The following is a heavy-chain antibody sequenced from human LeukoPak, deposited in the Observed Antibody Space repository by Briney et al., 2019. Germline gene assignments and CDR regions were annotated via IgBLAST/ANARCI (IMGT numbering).Heavy chain of an antibody. CDR3: ARDLGTAGRPNDN. J-gene: IGHJ4*02. D-gene: IGHD2-21*02. Sequence: SETLSLTCTVSGGSISSYYWSWIRQPPGKGLEWIGYIYYSGSTNYNSSFKSRVIISIDTSKNQFSLRLNSVTAADTAVYFCARDLGTAGRPNDNWGQGTLVTVSS. V-gene: IGHV4-59*01. CDR1: GGSISSYY. CDR2: IYYSGST.